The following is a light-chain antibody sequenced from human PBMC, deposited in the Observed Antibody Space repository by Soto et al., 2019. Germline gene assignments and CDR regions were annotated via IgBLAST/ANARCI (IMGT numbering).Light chain of an antibody. CDR1: QSVSSN. J-gene: IGKJ2*02. Sequence: EIVMTQSPATLSVSLGERATLSCRASQSVSSNLAWYQQKPGQAPRLLIYGASTRATGIPARFSGSGSGTEFTLTISSLQSKDFAVYYCQQYNNWPPGTFGQGTKLEI. V-gene: IGKV3D-15*01. CDR2: GAS. CDR3: QQYNNWPPGT.